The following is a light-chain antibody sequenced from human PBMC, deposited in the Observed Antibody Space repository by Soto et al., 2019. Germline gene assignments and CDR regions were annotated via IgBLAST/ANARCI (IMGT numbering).Light chain of an antibody. CDR1: QSVSSY. CDR3: QKYDTAPYT. V-gene: IGKV3-20*01. CDR2: GAS. J-gene: IGKJ2*01. Sequence: EIVLTQSPATLSLSPGERATLSCRASQSVSSYLAWYQQTPGRSPRLLIYGASNRATGIPDRFSGSGSGTDFTLSISGLEAEDFAVYYCQKYDTAPYTFGQGTRLEIK.